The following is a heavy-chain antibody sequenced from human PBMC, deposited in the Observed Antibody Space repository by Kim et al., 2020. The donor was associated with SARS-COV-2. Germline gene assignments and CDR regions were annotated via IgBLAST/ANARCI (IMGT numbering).Heavy chain of an antibody. CDR1: GGSISSSSYY. CDR3: ARVVVITPDFDY. D-gene: IGHD3-22*01. V-gene: IGHV4-39*01. CDR2: IYYSGST. J-gene: IGHJ4*02. Sequence: SETLSLTCTVSGGSISSSSYYWGWIRQPPGKGPEWIGSIYYSGSTYYNPSLKSRVTISVDTSTNQFSLKLSSVTAADTAVYYCARVVVITPDFDYWGQGTLVTVSS.